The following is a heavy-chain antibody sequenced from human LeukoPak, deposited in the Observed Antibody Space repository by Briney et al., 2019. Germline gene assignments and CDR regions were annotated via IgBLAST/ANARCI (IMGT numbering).Heavy chain of an antibody. CDR1: GFIFSSYW. D-gene: IGHD4-17*01. J-gene: IGHJ4*02. CDR2: IKQDGSEK. Sequence: GGSLRLSCAASGFIFSSYWMSWVRQAPGKGLEWVANIKQDGSEKYYVDSVKGRFTISRDNAKNSLYLQMNSLRAEDTAVYYCASEYGDYVYYFDYWGQGTLVTVSS. V-gene: IGHV3-7*01. CDR3: ASEYGDYVYYFDY.